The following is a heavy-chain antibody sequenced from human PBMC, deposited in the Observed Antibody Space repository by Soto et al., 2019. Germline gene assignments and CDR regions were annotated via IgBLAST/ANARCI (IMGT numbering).Heavy chain of an antibody. V-gene: IGHV3-30*03. CDR2: ISYDGNNK. J-gene: IGHJ1*01. CDR3: ARGQERAAAAGTAEYFHL. D-gene: IGHD6-13*01. CDR1: GFTFSNYG. Sequence: QVQLVESGGGVVQPGRSLRLSCAASGFTFSNYGMHWVRQAPGKGLEWVAFISYDGNNKNHGDSVKGRFAISRDNSKNTVYLQMSSLSGEDTAVYYCARGQERAAAAGTAEYFHLWGQGTLVIVSS.